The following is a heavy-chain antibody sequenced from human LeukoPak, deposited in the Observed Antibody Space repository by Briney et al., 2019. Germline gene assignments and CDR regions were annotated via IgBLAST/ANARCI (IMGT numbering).Heavy chain of an antibody. CDR3: AKVYPRAGYFDY. Sequence: PGGSLRLSCAVSGFTFSSYAMYWVRQAPGKGLEWVAVISYDGSDKFYADSVKGRFTISRDNSKNTLYLQMNSLRAEDTAVYYCAKVYPRAGYFDYWGQGTLVTVSS. CDR1: GFTFSSYA. V-gene: IGHV3-30*04. CDR2: ISYDGSDK. D-gene: IGHD6-13*01. J-gene: IGHJ4*02.